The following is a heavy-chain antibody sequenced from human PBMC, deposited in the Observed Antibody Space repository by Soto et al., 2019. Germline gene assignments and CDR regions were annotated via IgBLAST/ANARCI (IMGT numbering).Heavy chain of an antibody. CDR1: GFTVSSNY. CDR3: ARAVRLSSGHVSFDY. Sequence: GGSLRLSCAASGFTVSSNYMSWVRQAPGKGLEWVSVIYSGGSTYYADSVKGRFTISRDDSKNTLYLQMNSLRAEDTAVYYCARAVRLSSGHVSFDYWGQGTLVTVSS. CDR2: IYSGGST. D-gene: IGHD6-19*01. V-gene: IGHV3-53*05. J-gene: IGHJ4*02.